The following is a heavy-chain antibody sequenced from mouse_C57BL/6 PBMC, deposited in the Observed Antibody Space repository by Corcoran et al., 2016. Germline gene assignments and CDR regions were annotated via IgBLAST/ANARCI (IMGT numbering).Heavy chain of an antibody. Sequence: EVQLQQSGPELVKPGASVKISCKASGYTFTDYYMNWVKQSHGKSLEWIGDINPNNGGTSYNQKFKGKATLTVDKSSSTAYMELRSLTSEDSAVYYGARKSNYLDYWGQGTTLTVSS. CDR1: GYTFTDYY. CDR2: INPNNGGT. V-gene: IGHV1-26*01. J-gene: IGHJ2*01. CDR3: ARKSNYLDY.